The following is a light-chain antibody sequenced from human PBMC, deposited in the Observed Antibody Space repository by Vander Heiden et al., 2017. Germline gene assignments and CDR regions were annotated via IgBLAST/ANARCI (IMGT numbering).Light chain of an antibody. Sequence: QAGLTQPPSVSEGLRQTATLTCTGNPYNVGNQGAAWLQQHQGHPPKLLSYRDNSRPSAISERFSASRSGNTASLTITGLQPEDEADYYCSAWDDSLSGWVFGGGTKLTVL. J-gene: IGLJ3*02. CDR2: RDN. V-gene: IGLV10-54*04. CDR1: PYNVGNQG. CDR3: SAWDDSLSGWV.